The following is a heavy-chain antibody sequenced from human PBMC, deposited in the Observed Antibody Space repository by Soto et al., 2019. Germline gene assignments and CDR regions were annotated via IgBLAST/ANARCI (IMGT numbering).Heavy chain of an antibody. J-gene: IGHJ6*02. CDR1: GGSFSGYY. D-gene: IGHD6-19*01. V-gene: IGHV4-34*01. CDR2: INHSGST. Sequence: SETLSLTCAVYGGSFSGYYWSWIRQPPGKGLEWIGEINHSGSTNYNPSLKSRVTISVDTSKNQFSLKLSSVTAADTAVYYCAREGGWETYYYYGMDVWGQGTTVTVSS. CDR3: AREGGWETYYYYGMDV.